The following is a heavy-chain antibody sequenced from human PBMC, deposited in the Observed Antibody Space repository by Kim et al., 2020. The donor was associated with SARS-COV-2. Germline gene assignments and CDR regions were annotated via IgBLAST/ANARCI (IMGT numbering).Heavy chain of an antibody. J-gene: IGHJ4*02. CDR2: IIPILGIA. V-gene: IGHV1-69*04. CDR1: GGTFSSYA. Sequence: SVKVSCKASGGTFSSYAISWVRQAPGQGLEWMGRIIPILGIANYAQKFQGRVTITADKSTSTAYMELSSLRSEDTAVYYCARVLSPPPSSDYWGQGTLVTVSS. CDR3: ARVLSPPPSSDY.